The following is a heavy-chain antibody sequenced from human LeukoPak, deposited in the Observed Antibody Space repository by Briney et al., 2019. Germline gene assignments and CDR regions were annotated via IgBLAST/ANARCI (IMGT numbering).Heavy chain of an antibody. J-gene: IGHJ5*02. CDR1: GGSVSSGNYY. V-gene: IGHV4-61*01. CDR3: ARAVMMVRGVIVGGYWFGP. CDR2: IFYTGST. D-gene: IGHD3-10*01. Sequence: SETLSLTCTVSGGSVSSGNYYWTWIRQPPGKGLEWIGYIFYTGSTNYNPSLKSRVTISVDTSKNQFSLKLNSVTAADTAVYYCARAVMMVRGVIVGGYWFGPWGQGTLVTVSS.